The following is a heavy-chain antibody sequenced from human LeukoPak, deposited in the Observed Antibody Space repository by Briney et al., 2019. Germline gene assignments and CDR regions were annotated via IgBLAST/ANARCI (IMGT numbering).Heavy chain of an antibody. CDR3: AREGIAAAGDSLGFGMDV. Sequence: SETLSLTCTVSGASISSYYWGWIRQPPGKGLEWIGSIYYSGSTYYNPSLKSRVTISVDTSKNQFSLKLSSMTAADTAVYYCAREGIAAAGDSLGFGMDVWGQGTTVTVSS. D-gene: IGHD6-13*01. CDR1: GASISSYY. J-gene: IGHJ6*02. CDR2: IYYSGST. V-gene: IGHV4-39*07.